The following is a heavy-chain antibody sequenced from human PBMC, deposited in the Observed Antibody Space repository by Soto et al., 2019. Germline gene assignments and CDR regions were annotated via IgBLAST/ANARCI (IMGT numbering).Heavy chain of an antibody. CDR2: IYYSGST. Sequence: QLHLRESGPGLVKPSETLSLTCTVSGGSITSSSYYWGWIRQPPGKGLEWIGSIYYSGSTYYNPSLKSRVTISVDTYKNQFSLKLSSVTAADTAVYYCATQEVGGTYVYTFAPWGQGTLVTVSS. CDR1: GGSITSSSYY. V-gene: IGHV4-39*01. CDR3: ATQEVGGTYVYTFAP. J-gene: IGHJ5*02. D-gene: IGHD1-26*01.